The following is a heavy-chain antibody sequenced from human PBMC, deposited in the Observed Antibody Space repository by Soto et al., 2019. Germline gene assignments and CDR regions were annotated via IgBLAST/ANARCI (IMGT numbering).Heavy chain of an antibody. J-gene: IGHJ3*02. Sequence: SETLSLTCTVSGGSISSYYWSWIRQPPGKGLEWIGYIYYSGSTNYNPSLKSRVTISVDTSKNQFSLKLSSVTAADTAVYYCARDHYDSSGYYDAFDIWGQGTMVTVSS. CDR1: GGSISSYY. CDR3: ARDHYDSSGYYDAFDI. D-gene: IGHD3-22*01. V-gene: IGHV4-59*01. CDR2: IYYSGST.